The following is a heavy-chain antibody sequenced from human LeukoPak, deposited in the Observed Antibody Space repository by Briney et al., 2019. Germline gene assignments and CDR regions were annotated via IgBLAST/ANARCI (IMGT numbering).Heavy chain of an antibody. J-gene: IGHJ4*02. CDR3: ATLVATTQFAY. V-gene: IGHV3-23*01. CDR1: GFTFSSSA. CDR2: ISYNGGYT. D-gene: IGHD5-12*01. Sequence: GGSLRLSCAASGFTFSSSAMSWVRQAPGKGLEWVSAISYNGGYTYYADSVQGRFTISRDNSKSTLCLQMNSLRAEDTAVYYCATLVATTQFAYWGQGTLVTVSS.